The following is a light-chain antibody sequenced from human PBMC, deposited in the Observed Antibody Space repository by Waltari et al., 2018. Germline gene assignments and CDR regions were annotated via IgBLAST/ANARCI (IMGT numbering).Light chain of an antibody. CDR1: QSISSY. CDR2: AAS. CDR3: QQSYSTPHVT. V-gene: IGKV1-39*01. J-gene: IGKJ1*01. Sequence: DIQMTQSPSSLSASVGHRVTITCRASQSISSYLNWYQQKPGKAPKLLIYAASSLQSGVPSRFSGSGSGTDFTLTISSLQPEDFATYYCQQSYSTPHVTFGQGTKVEIK.